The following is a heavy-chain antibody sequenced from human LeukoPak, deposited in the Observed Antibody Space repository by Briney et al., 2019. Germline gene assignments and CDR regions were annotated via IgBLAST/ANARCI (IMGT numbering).Heavy chain of an antibody. D-gene: IGHD6-19*01. J-gene: IGHJ2*01. CDR1: GFTFSSYW. CDR3: ARGVAGTWYFDL. V-gene: IGHV3-74*01. CDR2: INSDGSST. Sequence: GRSLRLSCAASGFTFSSYWMHWVRQAPGKGLVWVSHINSDGSSTSYADSVKGRFTISRDNAKNTLYLQTNSLRAEDTAVYYCARGVAGTWYFDLWGRGTLVTVSS.